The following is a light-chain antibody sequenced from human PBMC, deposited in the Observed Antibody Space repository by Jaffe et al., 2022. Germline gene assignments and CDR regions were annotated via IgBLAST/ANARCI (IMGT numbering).Light chain of an antibody. CDR1: QAVSSSY. CDR2: AAS. J-gene: IGKJ4*01. Sequence: IVLTQSPGTLSLSPGERATLSCRASQAVSSSYVAWYQQKPGQAPRLLIYAASSRATGIPDRFSGSGSGTGFTLTISGLEPEDFAVYFCQQYGHSPLTFGGGTKVEIK. V-gene: IGKV3-20*01. CDR3: QQYGHSPLT.